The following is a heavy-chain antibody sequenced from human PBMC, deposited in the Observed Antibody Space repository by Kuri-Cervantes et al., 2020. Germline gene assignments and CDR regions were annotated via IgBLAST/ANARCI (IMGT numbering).Heavy chain of an antibody. D-gene: IGHD2-8*02. CDR1: GYTITELS. J-gene: IGHJ4*02. CDR2: FDPEDGET. CDR3: ARDPGGHFDY. Sequence: ASVKVSCKVSGYTITELSMHWVRQAPGKGLEWMGGFDPEDGETIYAQKFQGRVTMTEDTSTDTAYMELRSLRSDDTAVYYCARDPGGHFDYWGQGTLVTVSS. V-gene: IGHV1-24*01.